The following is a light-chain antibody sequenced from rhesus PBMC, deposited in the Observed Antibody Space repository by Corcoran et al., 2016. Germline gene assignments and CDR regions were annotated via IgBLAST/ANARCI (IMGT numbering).Light chain of an antibody. CDR2: AAS. J-gene: IGKJ2*01. Sequence: DIQMTQSPSSLSASVGDRVTITCRASQGISSWLAWYQQKPGKAPKVLIYAASDLQSGVPSRFSGSESGTDYTLTISSLQPEDFATYYCQQGYNTPFTFGQGTKVEIK. CDR3: QQGYNTPFT. V-gene: IGKV1-18*01. CDR1: QGISSW.